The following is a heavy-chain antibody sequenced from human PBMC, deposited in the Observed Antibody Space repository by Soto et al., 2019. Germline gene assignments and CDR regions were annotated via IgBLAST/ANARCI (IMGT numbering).Heavy chain of an antibody. J-gene: IGHJ6*02. CDR2: IDPSDSYT. D-gene: IGHD6-13*01. CDR3: ASNIEAAGRQNYYYYGMDV. CDR1: GYSFTSYW. Sequence: PGESLKISCKGSGYSFTSYWISWVRQMPGKGLEWMGRIDPSDSYTNYSPSFQGHVTISADKSISTAYLQWSSLKASDTAMYYCASNIEAAGRQNYYYYGMDVWGQGPTVTVYS. V-gene: IGHV5-10-1*01.